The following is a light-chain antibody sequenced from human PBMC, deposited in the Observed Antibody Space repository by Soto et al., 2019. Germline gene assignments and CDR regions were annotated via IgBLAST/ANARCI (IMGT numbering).Light chain of an antibody. CDR3: QQSYSTPWT. CDR1: QSISSY. Sequence: IQLNQSQYSLSASVGERVTLTCLASQSISSYLNWYQQKPGKAPKLLIYAASSLQSGVPSRFSGSGSGTDFTLTISSLQPEDFATYYCQQSYSTPWTFGQGTKVDIK. J-gene: IGKJ1*01. V-gene: IGKV1-39*01. CDR2: AAS.